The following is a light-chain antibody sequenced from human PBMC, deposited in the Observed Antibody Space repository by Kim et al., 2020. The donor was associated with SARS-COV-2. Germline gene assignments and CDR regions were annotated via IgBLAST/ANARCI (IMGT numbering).Light chain of an antibody. CDR3: MLHYSNIQI. V-gene: IGLV7-43*01. CDR2: STN. CDR1: SGTVTSKFY. Sequence: PGGTVTLACGSSSGTVTSKFYPNWFQKKPGQAPTTLCYSTNKRYSWTPARFSGSLLGDRAALTLSNVQPEDEAEYFCMLHYSNIQIFGGGTQLTVL. J-gene: IGLJ2*01.